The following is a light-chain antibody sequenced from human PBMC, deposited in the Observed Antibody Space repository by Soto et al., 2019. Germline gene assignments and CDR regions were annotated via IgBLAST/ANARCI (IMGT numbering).Light chain of an antibody. CDR3: QQSYNTPRT. CDR2: AAS. J-gene: IGKJ1*01. V-gene: IGKV1-39*01. CDR1: QGIDSS. Sequence: ILLTQSPSSLSASVGDRVTITCRASQGIDSSFAWYQEKPGKAPKLLIYAASSLQSGVPSRFSGSGYGTDFALTITSLQPEDFATYYCQQSYNTPRTFGQGTKVAIK.